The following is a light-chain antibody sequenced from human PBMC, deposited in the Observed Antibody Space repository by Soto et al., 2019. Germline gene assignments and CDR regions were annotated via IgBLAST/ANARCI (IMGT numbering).Light chain of an antibody. J-gene: IGKJ1*01. CDR3: QQYGGSPRT. CDR1: QTVSSS. V-gene: IGKV3-20*01. Sequence: EIVLTQSPGTLSLCPGERATLSCRASQTVSSSLAWYQQKPGQAPRLLISGASSRAADIPDRFSGSGSGTDFTLTINRLEPEDFAVYYCQQYGGSPRTFGQGTKVDIK. CDR2: GAS.